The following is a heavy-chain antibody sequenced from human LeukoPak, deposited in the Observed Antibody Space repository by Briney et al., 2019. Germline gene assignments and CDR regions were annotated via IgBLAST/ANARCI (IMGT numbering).Heavy chain of an antibody. CDR2: IYYSGTT. CDR3: AGRPPGYSYSFAP. V-gene: IGHV4-59*08. D-gene: IGHD5-18*01. J-gene: IGHJ5*02. CDR1: GGSISTYY. Sequence: SETLSLTCTVSGGSISTYYWSWIRQPPGKGLEWIGYIYYSGTTNYNPSLKSRVTISVDTSKNQFSLNLSSVTAADTAVYYCAGRPPGYSYSFAPGGKGTRVTVSS.